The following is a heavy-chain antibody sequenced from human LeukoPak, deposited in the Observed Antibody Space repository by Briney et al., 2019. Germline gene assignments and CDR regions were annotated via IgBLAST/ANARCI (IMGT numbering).Heavy chain of an antibody. CDR2: IGVYNGNT. CDR1: GYTFTSSG. V-gene: IGHV1-18*01. Sequence: EASVKVFCKASGYTFTSSGISWVRQAPGQGLEWMGWIGVYNGNTNYAQKFQGRVTMTTDTSTSTAYMELRSLRSDDTAVYYCASYPYYYDSSGYYAFGYWGQGTLVTVSS. J-gene: IGHJ4*02. D-gene: IGHD3-22*01. CDR3: ASYPYYYDSSGYYAFGY.